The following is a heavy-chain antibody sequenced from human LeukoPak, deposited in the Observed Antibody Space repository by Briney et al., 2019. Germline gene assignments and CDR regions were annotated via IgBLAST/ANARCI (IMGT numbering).Heavy chain of an antibody. V-gene: IGHV4-38-2*01. D-gene: IGHD3-16*01. CDR2: ISYSAIT. CDR3: ARVGAVPGIDP. Sequence: SETLSLTCAVFGFPISSGFSWAWIRQSPGKGLDGIASISYSAITYYKPSLESRLFISADTSKNQFSVRLTSVTAADTAVYYCARVGAVPGIDPWGQGILVTVSS. J-gene: IGHJ5*02. CDR1: GFPISSGFS.